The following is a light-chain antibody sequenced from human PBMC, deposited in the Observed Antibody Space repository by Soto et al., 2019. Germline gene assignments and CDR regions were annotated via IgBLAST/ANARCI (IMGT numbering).Light chain of an antibody. V-gene: IGKV3-11*01. Sequence: EIVLTQSPATLPLSPGERATLSCRASQSVSSYLAWYQQKPGQAPRLLIYDASNRATGIPARFSGSGSGTDFTSTISSLEPEDFAVYYCQQRSNSFGGGTKVEIK. CDR2: DAS. CDR1: QSVSSY. CDR3: QQRSNS. J-gene: IGKJ4*01.